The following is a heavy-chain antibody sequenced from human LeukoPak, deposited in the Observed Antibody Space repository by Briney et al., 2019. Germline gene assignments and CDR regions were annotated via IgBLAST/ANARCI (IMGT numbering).Heavy chain of an antibody. Sequence: GGSLRLSCAASGLTFSTYDMHWVRQAPGKGLEWVAFTRYDGSNKYYADSVKGRFTISRDSSKNTLYLQMNSLRVEDTALYYCARVRSVGGNPHAFNIWGQGTMVTVSS. CDR3: ARVRSVGGNPHAFNI. J-gene: IGHJ3*02. D-gene: IGHD4-23*01. CDR1: GLTFSTYD. CDR2: TRYDGSNK. V-gene: IGHV3-30*02.